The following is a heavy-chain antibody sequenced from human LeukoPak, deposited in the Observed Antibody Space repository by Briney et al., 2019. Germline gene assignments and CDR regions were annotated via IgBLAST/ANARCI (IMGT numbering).Heavy chain of an antibody. Sequence: ASVKVSCKASGGTFSSYAISWVRQAPGQGLEWMGGIIPIFGTANYAQKFQGRVTITADESTSTAYMELSSLRSEDTAVYYCARASDMHSSSWYYFDYWGQGTMVTPSS. CDR2: IIPIFGTA. V-gene: IGHV1-69*13. CDR1: GGTFSSYA. CDR3: ARASDMHSSSWYYFDY. D-gene: IGHD6-13*01. J-gene: IGHJ4*02.